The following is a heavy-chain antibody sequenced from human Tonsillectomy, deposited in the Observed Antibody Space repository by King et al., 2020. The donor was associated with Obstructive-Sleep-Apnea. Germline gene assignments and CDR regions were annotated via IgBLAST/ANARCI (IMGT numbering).Heavy chain of an antibody. Sequence: VQLVESGGGVVQPGRSLRLSCAASGFTFTDYGMHWVRKAPGKGLEWVAVVWYDGGDKYYADSVRGRFAISRDNSKNMVYLHMNSLRAEDTAVYYCARTPQYYNILTGYYDYWGQGTLVTVSS. CDR2: VWYDGGDK. D-gene: IGHD3-9*01. CDR3: ARTPQYYNILTGYYDY. J-gene: IGHJ4*02. CDR1: GFTFTDYG. V-gene: IGHV3-33*01.